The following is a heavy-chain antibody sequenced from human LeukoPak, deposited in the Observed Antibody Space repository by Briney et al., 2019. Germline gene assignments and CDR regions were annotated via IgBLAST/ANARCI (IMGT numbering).Heavy chain of an antibody. CDR1: GFTVRSNS. CDR3: ASAREYCISTNCYEYFQH. Sequence: GRSLRLSCAASGFTVRSNSMSWVRQAPGKGLEWVSVIYSGGSTYYADSVNGRFTISRDSSKNTLYLQMNSLRAEDTAVYYCASAREYCISTNCYEYFQHWGQGTLVTVSS. D-gene: IGHD2-2*01. J-gene: IGHJ1*01. V-gene: IGHV3-53*01. CDR2: IYSGGST.